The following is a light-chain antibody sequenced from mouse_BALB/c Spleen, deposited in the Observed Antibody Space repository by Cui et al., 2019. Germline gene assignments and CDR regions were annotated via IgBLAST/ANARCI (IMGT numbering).Light chain of an antibody. CDR1: QDVSTA. CDR2: GAS. CDR3: QQHYSTPWT. Sequence: DIVMTQSHKFMSTSVGDRVSITCKASQDVSTAVAWYQQTAGQSPKLVIDGASTRQSGVPDRFTGSGSGTDYTLTISSVQAEDLALYYCQQHYSTPWTFGGGTKLEIK. V-gene: IGKV6-25*01. J-gene: IGKJ1*01.